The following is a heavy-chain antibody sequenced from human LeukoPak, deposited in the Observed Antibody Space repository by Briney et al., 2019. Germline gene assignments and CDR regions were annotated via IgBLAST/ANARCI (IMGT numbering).Heavy chain of an antibody. CDR2: ISGSGGST. V-gene: IGHV3-23*01. CDR1: GFTFSSYA. CDR3: AKVFRPGPYDILTGLFDY. Sequence: GGSLRLSCAASGFTFSSYAMSWVRQAPGKGLEWVSAISGSGGSTYYADSVKGRFTISRDNSKNTLYLQMNSLRAEDTAVYYCAKVFRPGPYDILTGLFDYWGQGTLVTVSS. D-gene: IGHD3-9*01. J-gene: IGHJ4*02.